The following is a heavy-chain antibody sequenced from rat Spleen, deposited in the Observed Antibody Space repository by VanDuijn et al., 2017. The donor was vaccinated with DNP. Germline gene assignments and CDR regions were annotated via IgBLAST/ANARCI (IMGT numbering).Heavy chain of an antibody. CDR3: ATDGPDY. V-gene: IGHV5-20*01. CDR1: GFTFSNFD. Sequence: EVQLVESGGDLVQPGRSLKLSCAASGFTFSNFDMAWVRQAPTKGLEWVASISNDGGSSYYRDSVKGRFTISRDNVRSSLYLQMDSLRSEDTATYYCATDGPDYWGRGVMVTVSS. D-gene: IGHD4-6*01. CDR2: ISNDGGSS. J-gene: IGHJ2*01.